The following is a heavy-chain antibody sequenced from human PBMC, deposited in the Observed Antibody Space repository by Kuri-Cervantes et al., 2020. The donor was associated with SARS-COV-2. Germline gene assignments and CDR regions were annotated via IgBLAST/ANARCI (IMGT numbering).Heavy chain of an antibody. D-gene: IGHD3-10*01. J-gene: IGHJ4*02. CDR2: INPNSGGT. V-gene: IGHV1-2*02. CDR3: ARDYYGSGSYCPVY. CDR1: GYTFTGYY. Sequence: ASVKVSCKASGYTFTGYYMHWVRQAPGQGLEWMGWINPNSGGTNYAQKFQGRVTMTRDTSISTAYMELSRLRSDDTAVYYCARDYYGSGSYCPVYWGQGTLVTVSS.